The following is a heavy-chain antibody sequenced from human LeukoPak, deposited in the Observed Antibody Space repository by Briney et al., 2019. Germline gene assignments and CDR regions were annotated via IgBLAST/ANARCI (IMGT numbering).Heavy chain of an antibody. J-gene: IGHJ4*02. CDR3: ATDLGKKQWLVY. V-gene: IGHV1-24*01. D-gene: IGHD6-19*01. CDR1: GYTLTELS. Sequence: ASVKVSCKVSGYTLTELSMHWVRQAPGKGLEWMGGFDPEDGETIYAQKFQGRVTMTEDTSTDTAYMELSSLRSEDTAVYYCATDLGKKQWLVYWGQGTLVTVSS. CDR2: FDPEDGET.